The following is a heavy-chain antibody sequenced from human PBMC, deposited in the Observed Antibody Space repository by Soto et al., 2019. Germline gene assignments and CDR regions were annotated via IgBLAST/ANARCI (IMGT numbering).Heavy chain of an antibody. CDR1: GGSIRSGGYY. V-gene: IGHV4-31*03. CDR2: IYYSGST. CDR3: ARDRIMATAGTARHYFGLDV. D-gene: IGHD5-12*01. J-gene: IGHJ6*02. Sequence: SETLSLTCTVSGGSIRSGGYYWSWVRQSPRMGLEWIGNIYYSGSTYYNPSLKSRHTISVDTSKNQFSLNLSSVTAADTAVYYCARDRIMATAGTARHYFGLDVWGQGTTVTVSS.